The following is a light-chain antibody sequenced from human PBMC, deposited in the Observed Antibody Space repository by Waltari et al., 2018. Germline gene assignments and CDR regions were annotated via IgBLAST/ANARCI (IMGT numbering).Light chain of an antibody. CDR3: QQYATSPQT. V-gene: IGKV3-20*01. J-gene: IGKJ1*01. Sequence: EIVLTQSPDTLSLSPGEGDTLSCRASQSVVGGYVAWYQQKPGQAPRLLIYDASRRATGIPDRFTGSGSGADFTLTISRLEPEDSGIYYCQQYATSPQTFGQGTKVEIK. CDR1: QSVVGGY. CDR2: DAS.